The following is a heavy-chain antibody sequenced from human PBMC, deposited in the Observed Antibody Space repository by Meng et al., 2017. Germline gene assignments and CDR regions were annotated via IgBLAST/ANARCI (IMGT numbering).Heavy chain of an antibody. CDR2: IYHSGST. CDR3: ARVVAATTLFLDY. CDR1: GGSISSSNW. D-gene: IGHD2-15*01. J-gene: IGHJ4*02. V-gene: IGHV4-4*02. Sequence: QVPLPEPGPGLGKPSGTLSLTCAVSGGSISSSNWWSWVRQPPGKGLEWIGEIYHSGSTNYNPSLKSRVTISVDKSKNQFSLKLSSVTAADTAVYYCARVVAATTLFLDYWGQGTLVTVSS.